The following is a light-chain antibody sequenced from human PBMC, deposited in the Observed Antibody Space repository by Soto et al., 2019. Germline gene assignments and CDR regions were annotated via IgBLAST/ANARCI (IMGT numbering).Light chain of an antibody. CDR1: SSDICGYNY. Sequence: QSALTQPPSASGSPGQSVTISCTGTSSDICGYNYVSWYQQHPGKAPKLIIYEVSKRPSGVPDRFSGSKSGNTASLTVSGLQAEDEADYYCTSYAGSNNLVFAGGSQLTVL. CDR2: EVS. J-gene: IGLJ3*02. V-gene: IGLV2-8*01. CDR3: TSYAGSNNLV.